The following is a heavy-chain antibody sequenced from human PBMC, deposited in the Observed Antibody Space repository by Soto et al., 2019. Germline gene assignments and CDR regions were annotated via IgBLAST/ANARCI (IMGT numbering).Heavy chain of an antibody. CDR2: MFHSGRT. CDR1: GDSISSYF. J-gene: IGHJ3*01. D-gene: IGHD3-22*01. V-gene: IGHV4-59*01. CDR3: AKAVKYYDSNGYDAFAV. Sequence: KTSETLSLTCTVSGDSISSYFWTWIRQPPGKALEWIGYMFHSGRTNYNPSLTSRVTMSADTSNNQFSLTLTSVTAADTAVYYCAKAVKYYDSNGYDAFAVWGQGIMVTVSS.